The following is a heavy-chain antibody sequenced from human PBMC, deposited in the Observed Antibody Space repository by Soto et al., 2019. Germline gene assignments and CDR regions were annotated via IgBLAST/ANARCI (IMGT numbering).Heavy chain of an antibody. Sequence: QVQLVQSGAEVKKPGASVKVSCKASGYTFTSYAMHWVRQAPGQRLEWMGWINAGNGNTKYSQKFQGRVTITRDTSASTADMELSSRRSEDTAVYYCARDRGGWPDYWGQGTLVTVSS. D-gene: IGHD2-15*01. CDR1: GYTFTSYA. CDR2: INAGNGNT. V-gene: IGHV1-3*01. J-gene: IGHJ4*02. CDR3: ARDRGGWPDY.